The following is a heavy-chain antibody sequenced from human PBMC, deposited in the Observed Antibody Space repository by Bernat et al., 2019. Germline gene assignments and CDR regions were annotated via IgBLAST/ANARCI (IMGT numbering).Heavy chain of an antibody. D-gene: IGHD2-15*01. CDR1: GFTFSSYA. V-gene: IGHV3-23*01. CDR2: ISGSGGST. J-gene: IGHJ4*02. Sequence: EVQLLESGGGLVQPGGSLRLSCAASGFTFSSYAMSWVRQAPGKGLEWVSAISGSGGSTYYADSVKGRFTISRDMSKKTLCVTMNNLRLDDTAVYYCAARRIVVVESTNGSRSLHYWGQGTLVIVSS. CDR3: AARRIVVVESTNGSRSLHY.